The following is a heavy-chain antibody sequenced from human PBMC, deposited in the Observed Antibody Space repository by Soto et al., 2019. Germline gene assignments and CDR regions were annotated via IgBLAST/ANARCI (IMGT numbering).Heavy chain of an antibody. CDR3: ARDAGYYDSSGHDAFDI. D-gene: IGHD3-22*01. CDR2: IYSSGST. J-gene: IGHJ3*02. V-gene: IGHV4-59*01. CDR1: GGSISSYY. Sequence: QVQLQESGPGLVKPSETLSLTCTVSGGSISSYYWSWIRQPPGKGLEGIGYIYSSGSTNYNPSLKSRVTISVDTSKNQFSLKLSSVTAADTAVYYCARDAGYYDSSGHDAFDIWGQGTMVTVSS.